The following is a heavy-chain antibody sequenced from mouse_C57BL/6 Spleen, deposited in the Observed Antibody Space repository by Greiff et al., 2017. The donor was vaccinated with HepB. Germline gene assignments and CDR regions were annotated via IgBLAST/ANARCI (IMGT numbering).Heavy chain of an antibody. CDR3: ARSAYYGSKGGYYFDY. CDR2: IYPRSGNT. V-gene: IGHV1-81*01. D-gene: IGHD1-1*01. CDR1: GYTFTSYG. J-gene: IGHJ2*01. Sequence: QVQLKESGAELARPGASVKLSCKASGYTFTSYGISWVKQRTGQGLEWIGEIYPRSGNTYYNEKFKGKATLTADKSSSTAYMELRSLTSEDSAVYFCARSAYYGSKGGYYFDYWGQGTTLTVSS.